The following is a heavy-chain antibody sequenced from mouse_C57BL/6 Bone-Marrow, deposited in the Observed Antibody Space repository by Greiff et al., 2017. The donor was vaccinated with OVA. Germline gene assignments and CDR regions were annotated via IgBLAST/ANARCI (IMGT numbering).Heavy chain of an antibody. CDR2: IDPSDSYT. Sequence: VQLQQSGAELVMPGASVKLSCKASGYTFTSYWMHWVKQRPGQGLEWIGEIDPSDSYTNYNQKFKGKSTLTVDKSSSTAYMQLSSLTSEDSAVYYCAPYYYVRGFAYWGQGTLVTVSA. CDR3: APYYYVRGFAY. V-gene: IGHV1-69*01. CDR1: GYTFTSYW. J-gene: IGHJ3*01. D-gene: IGHD1-1*01.